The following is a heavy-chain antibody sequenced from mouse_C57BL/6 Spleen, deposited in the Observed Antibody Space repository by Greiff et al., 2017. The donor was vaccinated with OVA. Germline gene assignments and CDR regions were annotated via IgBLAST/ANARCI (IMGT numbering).Heavy chain of an antibody. CDR2: IFPGSGST. J-gene: IGHJ4*01. CDR1: GYTFTDYY. D-gene: IGHD2-5*01. Sequence: QVHVKQSGPELVKPGASVKISCKASGYTFTDYYINWVKQRPGQGLEWIGWIFPGSGSTYYNEKFKGKATLTVDKSSSTAYMLLSSLTSEDSAVYFCARSSYYSKGYYAMDYWGQGTSVTVSS. V-gene: IGHV1-75*01. CDR3: ARSSYYSKGYYAMDY.